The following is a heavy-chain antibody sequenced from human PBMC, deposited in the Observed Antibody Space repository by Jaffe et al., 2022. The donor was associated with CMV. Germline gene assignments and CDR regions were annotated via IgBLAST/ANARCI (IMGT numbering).Heavy chain of an antibody. D-gene: IGHD2-8*01. CDR2: IIPIFGTA. Sequence: QVQLVQSGAEVKKPGSSVKVSCKASGGTFSSYAISWVRQAPGQGLEWMGGIIPIFGTANYAQKFQGRVTITADESTSTAYMELSSLRSEDTAVYYCARDRGFEYDCTNGVCSNGYYYYGMDVWGQGTTVTVSS. CDR3: ARDRGFEYDCTNGVCSNGYYYYGMDV. CDR1: GGTFSSYA. J-gene: IGHJ6*02. V-gene: IGHV1-69*01.